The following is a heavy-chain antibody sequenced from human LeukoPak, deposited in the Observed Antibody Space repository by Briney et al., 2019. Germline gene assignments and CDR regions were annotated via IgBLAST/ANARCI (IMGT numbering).Heavy chain of an antibody. CDR3: VKDAAGSLVRGVMNY. J-gene: IGHJ4*02. Sequence: GGSLRLSCAASGFTFRNYAMSWVRQAPGKGLECLSTISDSTGSTYYADSVKGRFTISRDNSKNTLYLQMNSLRAEDTAVFYCVKDAAGSLVRGVMNYWGQGTLVTVSS. CDR2: ISDSTGST. D-gene: IGHD3-10*01. CDR1: GFTFRNYA. V-gene: IGHV3-23*01.